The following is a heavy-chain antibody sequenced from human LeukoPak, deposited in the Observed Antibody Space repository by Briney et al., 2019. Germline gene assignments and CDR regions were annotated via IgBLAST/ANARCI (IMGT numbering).Heavy chain of an antibody. D-gene: IGHD1-26*01. CDR1: GYAFTSYG. J-gene: IGHJ5*02. Sequence: GASVKVSCKASGYAFTSYGISWVRQATGQGLEWMGWMNPNSGNTGYAQKFQGRVAITRNTSISTAYMELSSLRSEDTAVYYCARESGMGAWGQGTLVTVSS. V-gene: IGHV1-8*03. CDR3: ARESGMGA. CDR2: MNPNSGNT.